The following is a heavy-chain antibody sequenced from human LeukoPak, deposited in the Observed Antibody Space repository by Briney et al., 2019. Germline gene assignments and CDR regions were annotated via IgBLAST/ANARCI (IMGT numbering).Heavy chain of an antibody. J-gene: IGHJ4*02. V-gene: IGHV3-9*01. D-gene: IGHD3-22*01. CDR1: GFTFDDYA. CDR3: AKDSVSSGSLFDY. Sequence: GRSLRLSCAASGFTFDDYAMHWVRQAPGKGLEWVSGISWNSGSIGYADSVMGRFTISRDNAKNSLYLQMNSLRAEDTALYYCAKDSVSSGSLFDYWGQGTLVTVSS. CDR2: ISWNSGSI.